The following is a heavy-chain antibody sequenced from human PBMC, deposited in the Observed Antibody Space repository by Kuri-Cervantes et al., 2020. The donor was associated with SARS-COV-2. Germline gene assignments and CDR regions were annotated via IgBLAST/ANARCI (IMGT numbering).Heavy chain of an antibody. CDR1: GFTFSRSW. J-gene: IGHJ6*03. D-gene: IGHD4-11*01. V-gene: IGHV3-74*01. Sequence: GGSLRLSCAASGFTFSRSWMLWVRQAPGKGLVWVSRINSDGSVTSYPDSVEGRFTISRDNAKNSLYLQMNSLRAEDTAVYYCARDRRISYSNYWRDYYYYMDVWGKGTTVTVSS. CDR3: ARDRRISYSNYWRDYYYYMDV. CDR2: INSDGSVT.